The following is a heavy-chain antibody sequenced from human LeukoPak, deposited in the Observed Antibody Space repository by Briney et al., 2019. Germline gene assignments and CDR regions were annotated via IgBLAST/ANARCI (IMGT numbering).Heavy chain of an antibody. J-gene: IGHJ6*02. CDR1: GGSISSGDYY. V-gene: IGHV4-30-4*02. CDR3: AGELWPVSGGRGMGV. Sequence: PSETLSLTCTVSGGSISSGDYYWSWIRQPPGKGLEWIGYIYYSGSTYYNPSLKSRVTISVDTSKNQFSLKLSSVTAADTAVYYCAGELWPVSGGRGMGVWGQGTTVTVSS. CDR2: IYYSGST. D-gene: IGHD3-10*01.